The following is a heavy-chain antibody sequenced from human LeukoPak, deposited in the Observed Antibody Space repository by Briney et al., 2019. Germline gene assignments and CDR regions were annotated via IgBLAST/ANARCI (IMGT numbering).Heavy chain of an antibody. V-gene: IGHV4-30-2*01. CDR3: ARGIRGYYGSGSLDY. J-gene: IGHJ4*02. Sequence: PSETLSLTCAVPGGSISSGGYSWSWIRQPPGKGLEWIGYIYHSGSTYYNPSLKSRVTISVDRSKNQFSLKLSSVTAADTAVYYCARGIRGYYGSGSLDYWGQGTLVTVSS. D-gene: IGHD3-10*01. CDR1: GGSISSGGYS. CDR2: IYHSGST.